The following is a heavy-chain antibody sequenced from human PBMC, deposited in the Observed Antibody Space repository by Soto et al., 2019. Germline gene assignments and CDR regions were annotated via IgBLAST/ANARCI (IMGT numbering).Heavy chain of an antibody. CDR3: ARGAPASSYYDFWSGYPNDDAFDI. Sequence: SETLSLTCTVSGGSISSNYWRWIRQPPGKGLESLGCIYYSGSTNYNPPLKSRVTISVDTSKNQFSLKLSSVTAADTAVYYCARGAPASSYYDFWSGYPNDDAFDIWGRGTMVTVSS. D-gene: IGHD3-3*01. CDR1: GGSISSNY. V-gene: IGHV4-59*01. J-gene: IGHJ3*02. CDR2: IYYSGST.